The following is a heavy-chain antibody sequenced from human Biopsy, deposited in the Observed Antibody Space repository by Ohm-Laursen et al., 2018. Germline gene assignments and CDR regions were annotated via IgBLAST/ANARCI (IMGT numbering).Heavy chain of an antibody. V-gene: IGHV4-59*01. CDR1: GNTISTYY. D-gene: IGHD4-11*01. CDR2: IYYSVMT. Sequence: TLSLTCTVSGNTISTYYWSWIRQPPGKGLEWIGHIYYSVMTNYNPSLQSRVSISVDTSRNQVSLTLSSVTAADTAVYYCARDSGILNYGNFKYYHYYGMDVWGQGTKVTVS. J-gene: IGHJ6*02. CDR3: ARDSGILNYGNFKYYHYYGMDV.